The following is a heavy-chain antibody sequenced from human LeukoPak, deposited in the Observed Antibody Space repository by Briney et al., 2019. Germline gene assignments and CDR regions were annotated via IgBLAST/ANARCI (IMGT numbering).Heavy chain of an antibody. J-gene: IGHJ6*02. V-gene: IGHV3-30-3*01. CDR3: ARDSPKRGMDV. CDR2: ISYDGSNK. CDR1: GFTFSSYA. Sequence: GGSLRLSCAASGFTFSSYAMHWVRQAPGKGLEWVAVISYDGSNKYYADSVKGRFTIPRDNSKNTLYLQMNSLRAEDTAVYYCARDSPKRGMDVWGQGTTVTVSS.